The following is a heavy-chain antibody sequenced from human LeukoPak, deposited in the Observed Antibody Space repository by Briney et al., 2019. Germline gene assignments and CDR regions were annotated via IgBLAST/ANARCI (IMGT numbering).Heavy chain of an antibody. CDR3: ARGHYDMDV. J-gene: IGHJ6*02. Sequence: GGSLRLSCAASGFTFSSYSMNWVRQAPGKGLEWVANINEDGSQKHHVDSVKGRFSISRDNAKNSLNLQMNSLRAEDTAVYYCARGHYDMDVWGQGTPVTVSS. CDR1: GFTFSSYS. CDR2: INEDGSQK. V-gene: IGHV3-7*05.